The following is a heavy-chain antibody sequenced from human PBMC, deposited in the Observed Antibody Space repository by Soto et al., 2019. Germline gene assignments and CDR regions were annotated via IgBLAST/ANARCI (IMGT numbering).Heavy chain of an antibody. CDR2: ISGSGDST. J-gene: IGHJ2*01. CDR1: GFSFSNYA. Sequence: EVQLLESGGGVVQPGGSLRLSCAASGFSFSNYAMSWVRQAPGKGLEWVSDISGSGDSTQYADYVKGRFTISRDNSKNTLFGQMDSLRAEDTAVYYCAKDHTGVDRTGKSADGYYFDLWGRGTLVTVSS. CDR3: AKDHTGVDRTGKSADGYYFDL. D-gene: IGHD7-27*01. V-gene: IGHV3-23*01.